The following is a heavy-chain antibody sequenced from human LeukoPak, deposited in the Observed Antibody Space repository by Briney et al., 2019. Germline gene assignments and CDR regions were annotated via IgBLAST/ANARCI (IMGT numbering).Heavy chain of an antibody. V-gene: IGHV4-59*01. D-gene: IGHD3-22*01. J-gene: IGHJ6*02. CDR3: ARGSYDSSGYYFLGYYYYVRDV. CDR1: GGSISSYY. CDR2: IYYSGST. Sequence: SETLSLTCTVSGGSISSYYWSWIRQPPGKGLEWIGYIYYSGSTNYNPSLKSRVTISVDTSKNQFSLKLSSVTAADTAVYYCARGSYDSSGYYFLGYYYYVRDVGGQGTTVPVSS.